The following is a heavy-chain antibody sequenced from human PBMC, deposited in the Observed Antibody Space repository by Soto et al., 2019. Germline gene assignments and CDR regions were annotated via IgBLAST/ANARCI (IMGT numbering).Heavy chain of an antibody. CDR3: ARHDFYGSTGYYPDY. Sequence: GESLKISCKGSGYRVSSYWIGWVRQMPGKGLEWMGIVYPGDSESRYSPSFQGQVTISADRSISTAYLQWSSLRASDTAMYYCARHDFYGSTGYYPDYWGQGTLVTVSS. J-gene: IGHJ4*02. CDR1: GYRVSSYW. D-gene: IGHD3-22*01. CDR2: VYPGDSES. V-gene: IGHV5-51*01.